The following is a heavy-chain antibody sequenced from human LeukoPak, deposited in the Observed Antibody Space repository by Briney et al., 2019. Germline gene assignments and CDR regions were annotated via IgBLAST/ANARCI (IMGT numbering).Heavy chain of an antibody. V-gene: IGHV3-7*04. CDR3: ARGRGYSQSNWVDP. CDR2: IKQDGSEK. Sequence: GGSLRLSCAASGFTFSSYWMSWVRQAPGKGLEWVANIKQDGSEKYYGDSVKGRFTISRDNSKNTLYLQMNSLRVEDTAVYYCARGRGYSQSNWVDPWGQGTMVTVSA. J-gene: IGHJ5*02. D-gene: IGHD5-18*01. CDR1: GFTFSSYW.